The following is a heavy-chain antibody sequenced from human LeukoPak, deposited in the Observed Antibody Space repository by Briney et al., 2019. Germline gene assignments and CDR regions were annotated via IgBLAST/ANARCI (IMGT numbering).Heavy chain of an antibody. D-gene: IGHD6-19*01. J-gene: IGHJ2*01. CDR1: GFTFNIYA. V-gene: IGHV3-30*04. CDR2: ISYDGSNK. Sequence: GGSLRLSCTASGFTFNIYAMTWVRQAPGKGLEWVAVISYDGSNKYYAVSVKGRFTISRDNSKNTLYLQMNSLRAEDTAVYYCARSGSGWYIYWYFDLWGRGTLVTVSS. CDR3: ARSGSGWYIYWYFDL.